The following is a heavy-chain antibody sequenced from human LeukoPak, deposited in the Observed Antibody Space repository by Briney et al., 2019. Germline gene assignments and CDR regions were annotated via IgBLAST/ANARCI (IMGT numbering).Heavy chain of an antibody. CDR1: GFTFSNFG. CDR2: ISGNGDNT. D-gene: IGHD6-19*01. Sequence: GGSLRLSCKASGFTFSNFGMSWVRQAPGKGLDLVSFISGNGDNTYYADSVKGRFTISSDTSKNTVFLQRARLRGNDTAVYYCARGYSSGWYDFDSWGQGTLVTVAS. CDR3: ARGYSSGWYDFDS. V-gene: IGHV3-23*01. J-gene: IGHJ4*02.